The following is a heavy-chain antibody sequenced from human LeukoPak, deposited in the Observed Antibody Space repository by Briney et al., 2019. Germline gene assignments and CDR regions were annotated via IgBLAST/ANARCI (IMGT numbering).Heavy chain of an antibody. CDR2: IKQDGSEK. CDR1: GFTFSSYW. D-gene: IGHD3-22*01. V-gene: IGHV3-7*01. J-gene: IGHJ4*02. Sequence: GGSLRLSCAASGFTFSSYWMSWVRQAPGKGLEWVANIKQDGSEKYYVDSVKSRFTISRDNAKNSLYLQMNSLRAEDTAVYYCARFASYYYDSSGYYYVSPTFDYWGQGTLVTVSS. CDR3: ARFASYYYDSSGYYYVSPTFDY.